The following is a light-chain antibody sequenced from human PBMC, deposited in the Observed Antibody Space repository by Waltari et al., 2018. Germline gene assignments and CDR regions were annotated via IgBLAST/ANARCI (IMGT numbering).Light chain of an antibody. CDR3: SSYTPSATLL. CDR2: ELS. J-gene: IGLJ2*01. Sequence: QSALTQPPSVSGSPGQSVTISCSGTSSDVGTYNRVSWYQQPPGTAPKLIIFELSSRTSGIPERCSGSKSGSTASLTISGLQAEDEGDYYCSSYTPSATLLFGGGTKLTVL. V-gene: IGLV2-18*02. CDR1: SSDVGTYNR.